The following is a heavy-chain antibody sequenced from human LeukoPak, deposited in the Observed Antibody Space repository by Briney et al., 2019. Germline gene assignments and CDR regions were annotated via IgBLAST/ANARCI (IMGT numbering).Heavy chain of an antibody. CDR2: IYYTGST. J-gene: IGHJ6*03. CDR3: ARHIAARLASGYYYYMNV. CDR1: GGSISSYY. Sequence: SETLSLTCTVSGGSISSYYWGWIRQPPGKGLEHIGHIYYTGSTNYNPSPRSRVTMSLDTTKNQFSLKLSSVTAADTAVYYCARHIAARLASGYYYYMNVWGKGTTVTVSS. D-gene: IGHD6-6*01. V-gene: IGHV4-59*01.